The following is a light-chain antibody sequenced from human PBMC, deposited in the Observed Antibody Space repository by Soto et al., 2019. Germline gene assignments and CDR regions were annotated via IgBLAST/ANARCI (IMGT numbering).Light chain of an antibody. V-gene: IGKV1-39*01. Sequence: DIQMTQSPSTLSASVGARVPFTCRASQSISTYLNWYEQKPGKAPNLLIYGVSNLQSGVPSRFSGGGSGTDFTLTISSLQPEDFGTYYCQQSYTSPVTFGGGTKVDIK. J-gene: IGKJ4*01. CDR2: GVS. CDR3: QQSYTSPVT. CDR1: QSISTY.